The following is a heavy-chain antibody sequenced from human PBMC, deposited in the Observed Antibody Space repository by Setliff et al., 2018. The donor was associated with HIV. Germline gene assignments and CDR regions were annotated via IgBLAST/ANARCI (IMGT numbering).Heavy chain of an antibody. CDR1: GYTFTSYG. V-gene: IGHV1-18*01. CDR3: ARDPRSGYDSDTAMVTVYYYYMDV. J-gene: IGHJ6*03. D-gene: IGHD5-18*01. Sequence: ASVKVSCKASGYTFTSYGISWVRQAPGQGLEWMGWISGYNGNTNFAQKLQGRVTMTTDTSTSTAYMELRSLRYDDTAVYYCARDPRSGYDSDTAMVTVYYYYMDVWGKGTTVTVSS. CDR2: ISGYNGNT.